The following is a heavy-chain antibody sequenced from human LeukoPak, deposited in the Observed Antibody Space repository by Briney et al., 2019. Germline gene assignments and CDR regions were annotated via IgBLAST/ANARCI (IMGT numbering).Heavy chain of an antibody. CDR1: GFTFSSYG. J-gene: IGHJ4*02. V-gene: IGHV3-30*18. CDR2: ISYDGSNE. CDR3: AKDSPSGSYSNGVDY. Sequence: GRSLRLSCAASGFTFSSYGMHWVRQAPGKGLEWVAVISYDGSNEYYADSVKGRFTTSRDNSKNTLYLQMNSLRAEDTAVYYCAKDSPSGSYSNGVDYWGQGTLVTVSS. D-gene: IGHD1-26*01.